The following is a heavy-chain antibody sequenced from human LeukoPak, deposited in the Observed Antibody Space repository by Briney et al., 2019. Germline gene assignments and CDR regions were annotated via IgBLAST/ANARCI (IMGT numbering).Heavy chain of an antibody. CDR3: ARAIYDYVWGSPYYFDY. Sequence: PGGSLRLSCAASGFTFSSYSMNWVRQAPGKGLEWVSSISSSSSYIYYADSVKGRFTISRDNAKNSLYLQMNSLRAEDTAVYYCARAIYDYVWGSPYYFDYWGQGTLVTVSS. J-gene: IGHJ4*02. CDR2: ISSSSSYI. CDR1: GFTFSSYS. V-gene: IGHV3-21*01. D-gene: IGHD3-16*01.